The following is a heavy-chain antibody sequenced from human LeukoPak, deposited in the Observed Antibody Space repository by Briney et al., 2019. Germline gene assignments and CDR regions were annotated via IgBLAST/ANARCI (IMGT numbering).Heavy chain of an antibody. Sequence: ETLSLTCTVSGGSISSSSYYWGWIRQAPGKGLEWVSAISSSGDTYYAGSVKGRFTISRDNSKSTLYLQMNSLRAEDTALYYCAKDAVGATAYYFDYWGQGTLVTVSS. D-gene: IGHD1-26*01. CDR1: GGSISSSSYY. V-gene: IGHV3-23*01. J-gene: IGHJ4*02. CDR2: ISSSGDT. CDR3: AKDAVGATAYYFDY.